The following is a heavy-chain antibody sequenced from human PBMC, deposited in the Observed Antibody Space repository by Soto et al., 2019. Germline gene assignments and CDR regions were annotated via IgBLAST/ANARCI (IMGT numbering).Heavy chain of an antibody. CDR3: ARGRHSLFDY. Sequence: QVQLVESGGGVVQPGGSLRLSCAASGFTFSNNGMHWVRQAPGKGLEWVAVIWYDGNNKYYADSVKGRFTISRDNSNNSLYVQMISLRAEDTAVYYCARGRHSLFDYWGQGTLVTVSS. J-gene: IGHJ4*02. D-gene: IGHD2-21*01. CDR2: IWYDGNNK. V-gene: IGHV3-33*01. CDR1: GFTFSNNG.